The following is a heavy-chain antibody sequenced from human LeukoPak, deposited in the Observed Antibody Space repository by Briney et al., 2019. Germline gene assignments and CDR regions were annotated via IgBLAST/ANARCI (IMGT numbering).Heavy chain of an antibody. V-gene: IGHV4-59*01. CDR2: IYYSGSI. CDR3: ARDSPIRSMDV. J-gene: IGHJ6*03. Sequence: SETLSLTCTVSGGSISSYYWSWIRQPPGKGLEWIGYIYYSGSINYNPSLKSRVTISVDTSKSQFSLKLRSVTAADTAVYYCARDSPIRSMDVWGKGTTVTVPS. CDR1: GGSISSYY. D-gene: IGHD3-16*01.